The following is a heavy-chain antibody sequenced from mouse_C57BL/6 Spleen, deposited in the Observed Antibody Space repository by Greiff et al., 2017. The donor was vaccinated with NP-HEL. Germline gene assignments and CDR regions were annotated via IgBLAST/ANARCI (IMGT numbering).Heavy chain of an antibody. V-gene: IGHV1-64*01. CDR3: AVFYYDYGYAMDY. J-gene: IGHJ4*01. D-gene: IGHD2-4*01. Sequence: VQLQQPGAELVKPGASVKLSCKASGYTFTSYWMHWVKQRPGQGLEWIGMIHPNSGSTNYNEKFKSKATLTVDKSSSTAYMQLSSLTSEDSAVYYCAVFYYDYGYAMDYWGQGTSVTVSS. CDR1: GYTFTSYW. CDR2: IHPNSGST.